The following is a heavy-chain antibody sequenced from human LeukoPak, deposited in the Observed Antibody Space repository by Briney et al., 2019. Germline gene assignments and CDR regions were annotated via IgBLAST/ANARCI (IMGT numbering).Heavy chain of an antibody. CDR1: GGSISSYY. J-gene: IGHJ4*02. CDR2: IYYSGST. Sequence: PSETLSLTCTVSGGSISSYYWSWIRQPPGKGLEWIGYIYYSGSTNYNPSLKSRVTISVDTSKNQFSLKLSSVTAADTAVYYCAREFKTYGGNYYFDYWGQGTLVTVSS. V-gene: IGHV4-59*01. CDR3: AREFKTYGGNYYFDY. D-gene: IGHD4-23*01.